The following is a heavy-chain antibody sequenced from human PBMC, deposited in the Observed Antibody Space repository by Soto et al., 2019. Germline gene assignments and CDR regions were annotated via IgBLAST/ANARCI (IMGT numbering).Heavy chain of an antibody. Sequence: QVQLVQSGAEVKQPGASVKVSCEASGYTFTTYGISWVRQASGQGLEWMGWINGYTGNTKYAQRFQGRVTMTRDTSTSTAYMEVRSLRADDTAGYYCARHDIATRPQYSYGLDVWGQGTTVTVSS. J-gene: IGHJ6*02. D-gene: IGHD6-6*01. CDR2: INGYTGNT. CDR3: ARHDIATRPQYSYGLDV. CDR1: GYTFTTYG. V-gene: IGHV1-18*04.